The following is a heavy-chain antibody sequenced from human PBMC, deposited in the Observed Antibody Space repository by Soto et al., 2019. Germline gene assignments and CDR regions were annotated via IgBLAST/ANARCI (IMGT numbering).Heavy chain of an antibody. CDR1: GFTFSSYS. V-gene: IGHV3-21*01. CDR2: ISSSSSYI. Sequence: EVQLVESGGGLVKPGGSLRLSCAASGFTFSSYSMNWVRQAPGKGLEWVSSISSSSSYIYYADSVKGRFTISRDNAKNSLYLQMNSLRAEDTAVYYCARDKMGATDSYFDYWGQGTLVTVSS. J-gene: IGHJ4*02. CDR3: ARDKMGATDSYFDY. D-gene: IGHD1-26*01.